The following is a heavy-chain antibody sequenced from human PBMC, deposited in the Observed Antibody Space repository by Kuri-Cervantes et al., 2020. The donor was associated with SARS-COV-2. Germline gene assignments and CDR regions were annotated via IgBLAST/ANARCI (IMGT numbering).Heavy chain of an antibody. Sequence: GGSLKISCAASGFTFSSYAMHWVRQAPGKGLEWVAVISYDGSNKYYADSVKGRFTISRDNSKNTLYLQMNSLRAEDTAVYYCARGNDYGEDFDYWGQGTLVTVSS. CDR3: ARGNDYGEDFDY. CDR1: GFTFSSYA. D-gene: IGHD4-17*01. CDR2: ISYDGSNK. J-gene: IGHJ4*02. V-gene: IGHV3-30-3*01.